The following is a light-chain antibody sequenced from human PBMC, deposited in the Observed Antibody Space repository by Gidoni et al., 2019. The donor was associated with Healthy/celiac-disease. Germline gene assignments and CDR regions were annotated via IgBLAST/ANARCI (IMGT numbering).Light chain of an antibody. CDR3: QQRSNWPL. J-gene: IGKJ4*01. Sequence: ETLLTQSPATLSLSPGERATLSCRASQSVSSYLAWYQQKPGQAPRLLIDDTSNRATGIPARFSGSGSGTDFTLTISSLEPEDFAVYYCQQRSNWPLFGGGTKVEIK. CDR2: DTS. CDR1: QSVSSY. V-gene: IGKV3-11*01.